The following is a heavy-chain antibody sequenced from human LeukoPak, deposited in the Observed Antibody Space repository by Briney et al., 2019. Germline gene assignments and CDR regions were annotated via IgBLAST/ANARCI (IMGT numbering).Heavy chain of an antibody. Sequence: SETLSLTCTVSGDSITGYYWGWIRQPPGQGPEWIGNIYYTGNTYYNPSLKSRVTISLDTSKNQFSLKVISMTAADTAVYYCARRVRGVNDAFDIWGQGTMVTVSS. CDR1: GDSITGYY. CDR3: ARRVRGVNDAFDI. J-gene: IGHJ3*02. V-gene: IGHV4-39*07. D-gene: IGHD3-10*01. CDR2: IYYTGNT.